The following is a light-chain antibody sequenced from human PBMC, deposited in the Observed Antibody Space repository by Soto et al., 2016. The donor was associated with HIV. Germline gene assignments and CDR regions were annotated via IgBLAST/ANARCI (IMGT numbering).Light chain of an antibody. Sequence: SYDLTQAPSVSVSPGQTASITCSGDKSGDKYVCWYQQKPGQSPVLVIYQDNKRPSGIPERFSGSNSGNTATLTISGTQAIDEAEYYCQAWDSTIGGVFGTGTKVTVL. CDR1: KSGDKY. CDR2: QDN. CDR3: QAWDSTIGGV. J-gene: IGLJ1*01. V-gene: IGLV3-1*01.